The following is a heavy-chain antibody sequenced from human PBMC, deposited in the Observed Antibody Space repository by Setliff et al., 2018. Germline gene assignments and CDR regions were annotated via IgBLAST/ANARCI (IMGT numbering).Heavy chain of an antibody. J-gene: IGHJ6*03. CDR2: IYIGGSA. CDR1: GGSISGYY. CDR3: AREQWLDPPGYYYMDV. V-gene: IGHV4-4*07. D-gene: IGHD6-19*01. Sequence: LSLTCTVSGGSISGYYWSWIRQPAGKGLEWIGHIYIGGSANYNPSLKSRVTMSIDTSKNQFSLKLNSVTAADMAVYYCAREQWLDPPGYYYMDVWAKGTTVTVSS.